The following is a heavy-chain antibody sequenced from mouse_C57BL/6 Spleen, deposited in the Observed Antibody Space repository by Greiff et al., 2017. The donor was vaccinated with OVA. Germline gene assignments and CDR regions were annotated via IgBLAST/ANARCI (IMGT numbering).Heavy chain of an antibody. CDR3: TTLYGSSWFAY. Sequence: DVQLQESGAELVRPGASVKLSCTASGFNIKDDYMHWVKQRPEQGLEWIGWIDPENGDTEYASKFQGKATITADTSSNTAYLQLSSLTSEDTAVYYCTTLYGSSWFAYWGQGTLVTVSA. V-gene: IGHV14-4*01. J-gene: IGHJ3*01. D-gene: IGHD2-2*01. CDR2: IDPENGDT. CDR1: GFNIKDDY.